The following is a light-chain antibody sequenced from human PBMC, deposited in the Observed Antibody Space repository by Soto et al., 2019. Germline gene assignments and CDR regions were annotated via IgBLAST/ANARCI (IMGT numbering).Light chain of an antibody. CDR3: CSYAGSNTYV. Sequence: QSALTQPASVSGSPGQSITISCTGTSSDVGSYNLVSWYQQHPDKAPKLMISEGNKRPSGVSNRFSGSTSGNTASLTISGLQAEDEAEYYCCSYAGSNTYVFGTGTKLTVL. V-gene: IGLV2-23*01. CDR2: EGN. CDR1: SSDVGSYNL. J-gene: IGLJ1*01.